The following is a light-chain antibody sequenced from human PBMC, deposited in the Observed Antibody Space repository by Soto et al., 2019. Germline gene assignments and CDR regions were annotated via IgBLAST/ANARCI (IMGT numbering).Light chain of an antibody. CDR2: KVS. Sequence: DVVMTQSPLSLPVTLGQPASISCRSSQSLVYSDGNTFLKWLQQRPGQSPRRLIYKVSNRDSGVPDRFSGRGSGTDFTLKISRVEAEDAGVYFYCMQGTHWPPTFGHGTKVQIK. CDR3: MQGTHWPPT. J-gene: IGKJ1*01. V-gene: IGKV2-30*01. CDR1: QSLVYSDGNTF.